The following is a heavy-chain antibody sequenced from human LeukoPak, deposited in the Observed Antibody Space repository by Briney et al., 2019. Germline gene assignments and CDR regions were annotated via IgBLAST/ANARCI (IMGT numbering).Heavy chain of an antibody. CDR1: GYTFTSYG. Sequence: GASVKVSCKASGYTFTSYGISWVRQAPGQGLEWMGWISAYNGNTNYAQKLQGRVTMTTDTSTSTAYMELRSPRSDDTAVYYCARVGVTYYYGSGSYYKDYWGQGTLVTVSS. V-gene: IGHV1-18*01. CDR3: ARVGVTYYYGSGSYYKDY. J-gene: IGHJ4*02. D-gene: IGHD3-10*01. CDR2: ISAYNGNT.